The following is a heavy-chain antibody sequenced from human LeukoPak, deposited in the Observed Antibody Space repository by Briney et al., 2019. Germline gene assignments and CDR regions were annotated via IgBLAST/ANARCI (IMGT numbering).Heavy chain of an antibody. Sequence: GGSLRLSCAASGFTFSSYAMSWIRQAPGKGLEWVSYISSSSSYTNYADSVKGRFTISRDNAKNSLYLQMNSLRAEDTAVYYCARDKKVGIFGVDWGQGTLVTVSS. D-gene: IGHD3-3*01. CDR1: GFTFSSYA. CDR3: ARDKKVGIFGVD. J-gene: IGHJ4*02. CDR2: ISSSSSYT. V-gene: IGHV3-11*06.